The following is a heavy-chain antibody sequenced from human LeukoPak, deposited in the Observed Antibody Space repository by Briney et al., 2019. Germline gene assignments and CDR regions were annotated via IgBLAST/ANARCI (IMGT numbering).Heavy chain of an antibody. Sequence: SVKVSCKASGSSGDTFNSHGVSWVRQAPGQGLEWMGGIIPIFGIANYAQKFQGRVAITADESTSTAYMELSSLRSEDTAVYYCARDRQGYGSGSYFDYWGQGTLVTVSS. V-gene: IGHV1-69*01. J-gene: IGHJ4*02. D-gene: IGHD3-10*01. CDR1: GSSGDTFNSHG. CDR2: IIPIFGIA. CDR3: ARDRQGYGSGSYFDY.